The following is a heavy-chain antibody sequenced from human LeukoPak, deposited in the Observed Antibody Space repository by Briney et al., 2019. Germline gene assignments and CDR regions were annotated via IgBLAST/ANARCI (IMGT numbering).Heavy chain of an antibody. J-gene: IGHJ4*02. CDR1: GFTFSNYW. CDR2: TNRDGRST. Sequence: GGSLRLSCAASGFTFSNYWMHWVRQAPGKGLVWVSRTNRDGRSTYYADSVKGRFTISRDNAKNTLYLQMNSLRAEDTAVYYCARDEGLDTAMIKRGFDYWGQGTLVTVSS. CDR3: ARDEGLDTAMIKRGFDY. V-gene: IGHV3-74*01. D-gene: IGHD5-18*01.